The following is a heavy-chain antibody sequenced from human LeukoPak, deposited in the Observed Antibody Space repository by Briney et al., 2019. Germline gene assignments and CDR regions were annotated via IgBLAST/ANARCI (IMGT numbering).Heavy chain of an antibody. V-gene: IGHV3-30-3*01. CDR3: AKDNRVRVVVVAAGPFDY. J-gene: IGHJ4*02. D-gene: IGHD2-15*01. CDR1: GFTFSSYA. CDR2: ISYDGNNK. Sequence: PGGSLRLSCAASGFTFSSYAMHWVRQAPGKGLEWVAIISYDGNNKYYADSVKGRFTISRDNSKNTLYLQMNSLRAEDTAVYYCAKDNRVRVVVVAAGPFDYWGQGTLVTVSS.